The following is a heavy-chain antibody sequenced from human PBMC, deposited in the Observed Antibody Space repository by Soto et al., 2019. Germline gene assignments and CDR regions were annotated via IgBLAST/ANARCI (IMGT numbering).Heavy chain of an antibody. J-gene: IGHJ6*02. CDR3: ARDDYRNHYYYYYGMDV. D-gene: IGHD4-4*01. Sequence: PVGSLRLSCEASGFTFGYYWMTWVRQAPGKGLEWVANIRQDGSEKNYVDSVKGRFTISRDNAKNSLYLHMNSLRAEDTAVYYCARDDYRNHYYYYYGMDVWGQGTTVTVSS. CDR1: GFTFGYYW. V-gene: IGHV3-7*03. CDR2: IRQDGSEK.